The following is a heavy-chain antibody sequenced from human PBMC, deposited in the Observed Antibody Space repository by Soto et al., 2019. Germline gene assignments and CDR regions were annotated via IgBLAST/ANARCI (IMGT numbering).Heavy chain of an antibody. V-gene: IGHV5-51*01. J-gene: IGHJ2*01. Sequence: PRESLKISCKGSGYSFINYWIGWVRQMPGKGLEWMGIIYPGDSDTRYSPSFQGQVTISADKSISTAYLQWSSLKASDTAMYYCARLSSYSSNYWYFDLWGRGTLVTVSS. CDR3: ARLSSYSSNYWYFDL. CDR1: GYSFINYW. D-gene: IGHD6-19*01. CDR2: IYPGDSDT.